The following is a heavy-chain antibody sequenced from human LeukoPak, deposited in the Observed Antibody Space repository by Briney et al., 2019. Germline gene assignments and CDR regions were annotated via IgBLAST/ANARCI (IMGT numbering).Heavy chain of an antibody. D-gene: IGHD6-13*01. CDR2: IYYSGST. Sequence: SGTLSLTCTVSGGSISSSSYYWGWIRQPPGKGLEWIGSIYYSGSTYYNPSLKSRVTISVDTSKNQFSLKLSSVTAADTAVYYCARRSIAAAGKKPAFDYWGQGTLVTVSS. CDR3: ARRSIAAAGKKPAFDY. V-gene: IGHV4-39*01. J-gene: IGHJ4*02. CDR1: GGSISSSSYY.